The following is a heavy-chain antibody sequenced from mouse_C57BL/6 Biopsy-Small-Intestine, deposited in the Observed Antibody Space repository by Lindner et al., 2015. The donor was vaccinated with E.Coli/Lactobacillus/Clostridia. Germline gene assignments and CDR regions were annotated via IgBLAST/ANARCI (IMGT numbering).Heavy chain of an antibody. V-gene: IGHV1-82*01. J-gene: IGHJ4*01. D-gene: IGHD2-1*01. CDR2: IYPGNGNS. CDR3: ATIYYGNYDYYVMDY. Sequence: VQLQESGPELVKPGASVKISCKASGYAFSGSWMNWMKQRPGKGLEWIGRIYPGNGNSNYNGKFKDMATLTADISSSTAYMQLSSLTSEDSAVYFCATIYYGNYDYYVMDYWGQGTSVTVSS. CDR1: GYAFSGSW.